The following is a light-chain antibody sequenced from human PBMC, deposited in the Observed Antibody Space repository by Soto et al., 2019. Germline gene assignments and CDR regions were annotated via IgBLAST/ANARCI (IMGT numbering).Light chain of an antibody. V-gene: IGLV2-11*01. CDR3: CSYAGSYTFS. Sequence: QSVLTQPRSVSGSPGQSVTISCTGTSSDVGGYNYVSWYQQHPGKAPKLMIYDVSKRPSGVPDRFSGYKSGNTASLTISGLQDEDEADYSCCSYAGSYTFSFGTGTKVTVL. CDR2: DVS. J-gene: IGLJ1*01. CDR1: SSDVGGYNY.